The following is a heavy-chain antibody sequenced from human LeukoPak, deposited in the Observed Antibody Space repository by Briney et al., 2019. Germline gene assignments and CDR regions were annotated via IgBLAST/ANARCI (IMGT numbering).Heavy chain of an antibody. D-gene: IGHD4-23*01. CDR1: GFTFDDYG. V-gene: IGHV3-20*04. Sequence: GGSLRLSCAASGFTFDDYGMSWVRQAPGKGLEWVSGINWNGGSTGYADSVKGRFTISRDNAKNSLYLQMNSLRAEDTALYYCARDDLLRLCGGNSAFDYWGQGTLVTVSS. CDR2: INWNGGST. J-gene: IGHJ4*02. CDR3: ARDDLLRLCGGNSAFDY.